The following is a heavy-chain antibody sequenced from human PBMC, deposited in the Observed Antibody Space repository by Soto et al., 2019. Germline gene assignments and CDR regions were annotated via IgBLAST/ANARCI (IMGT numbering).Heavy chain of an antibody. CDR1: GFSVSSNY. CDR3: ARAPTSMGGGWFDP. J-gene: IGHJ5*02. D-gene: IGHD1-26*01. Sequence: EVQLVESGGGLVLPGGSLRLCWAVSGFSVSSNYMSWVRQAPGTGLEWVSIIYSDGSPYYADSVNGRFSISRHNLTNTVYLQLTSLRAEDTAVYYCARAPTSMGGGWFDPWGQGTLVTVSS. V-gene: IGHV3-53*04. CDR2: IYSDGSP.